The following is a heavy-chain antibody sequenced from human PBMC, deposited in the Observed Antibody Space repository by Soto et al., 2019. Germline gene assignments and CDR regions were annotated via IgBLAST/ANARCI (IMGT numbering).Heavy chain of an antibody. V-gene: IGHV4-59*01. CDR2: IFYSGST. J-gene: IGHJ5*02. CDR1: GGSISNYC. Sequence: NPSETLSLTCTVSGGSISNYCWSWIRQPPGRGLEWIGHIFYSGSTNYNPALKSRVTISVDTSKSQFSLKLSSVTAADTAVYYCAKDSGHNYGYFRWFDPWGQGTLVTVSS. D-gene: IGHD5-18*01. CDR3: AKDSGHNYGYFRWFDP.